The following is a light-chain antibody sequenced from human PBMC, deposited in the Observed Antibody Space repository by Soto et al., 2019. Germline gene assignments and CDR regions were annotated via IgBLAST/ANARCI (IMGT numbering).Light chain of an antibody. Sequence: VLTQSPATLFLSPGERATLSCRASQTVSRYLAWYQQKPGQAPRLLIYYASNRATGIPARFSGSGSGTDYTLSISGLEPEDFAVYYCQQRSTWPLFTFGGGAKVEI. J-gene: IGKJ4*01. CDR2: YAS. CDR1: QTVSRY. V-gene: IGKV3-11*01. CDR3: QQRSTWPLFT.